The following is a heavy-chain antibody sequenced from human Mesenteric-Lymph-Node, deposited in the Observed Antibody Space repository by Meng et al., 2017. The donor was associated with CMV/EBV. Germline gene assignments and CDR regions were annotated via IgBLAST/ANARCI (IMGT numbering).Heavy chain of an antibody. CDR2: IKQDGSEK. J-gene: IGHJ6*02. V-gene: IGHV3-7*03. D-gene: IGHD2-2*02. CDR3: ARGCSSYSCYTVVGYYGMDV. Sequence: GESLKISCVASGFTFDTYGMHWVRQAPGKGLEWVANIKQDGSEKYYVDSVKGRFTISRDNAKNSLYLQMDSLRAEDTAVYYCARGCSSYSCYTVVGYYGMDVWGQGITVTVSS. CDR1: GFTFDTYG.